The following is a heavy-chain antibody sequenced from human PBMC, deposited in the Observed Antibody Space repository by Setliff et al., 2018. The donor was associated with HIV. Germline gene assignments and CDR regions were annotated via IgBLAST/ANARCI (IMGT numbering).Heavy chain of an antibody. Sequence: SGPTLVNPTQTLTLTCTFSGLSLSTSGVGVGWIRQSPGKALEWLAFIYWNNNKHYSTSLKSRLTVTKDTSKNRVVFTMTDMDPVDTATYYCAYSGRQLRGPYFDFWGQGTPVTAPQ. CDR3: AYSGRQLRGPYFDF. D-gene: IGHD1-1*01. J-gene: IGHJ4*02. CDR2: IYWNNNK. V-gene: IGHV2-5*01. CDR1: GLSLSTSGVG.